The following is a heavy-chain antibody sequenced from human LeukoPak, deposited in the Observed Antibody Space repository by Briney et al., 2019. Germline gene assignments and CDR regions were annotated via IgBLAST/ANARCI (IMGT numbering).Heavy chain of an antibody. Sequence: PGGSLRLSCAASGFTFSSYSMNWVRQAPGKGLEWVASISSSSPYIYYTDSVKGRFTISRDNAKNSLYLQMNSLRADDTAVYYCARLYSRVGPFDYWGRGTLVTVSS. CDR3: ARLYSRVGPFDY. CDR2: ISSSSPYI. J-gene: IGHJ4*02. D-gene: IGHD5-18*01. V-gene: IGHV3-21*01. CDR1: GFTFSSYS.